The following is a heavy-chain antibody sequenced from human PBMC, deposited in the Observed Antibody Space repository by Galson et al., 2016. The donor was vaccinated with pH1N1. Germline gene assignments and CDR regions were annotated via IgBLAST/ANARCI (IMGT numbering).Heavy chain of an antibody. J-gene: IGHJ4*02. V-gene: IGHV3-9*01. Sequence: LRLSCAASGFTFDDYAMHWVRQAPGKGLEWVSGISWNSGSIGYADSVKGRFTISRDNAKNSLYLQMNSLRTEDTALYYCAKVVGHLSGYYDYWGQGTLVTVSS. CDR3: AKVVGHLSGYYDY. D-gene: IGHD3-9*01. CDR1: GFTFDDYA. CDR2: ISWNSGSI.